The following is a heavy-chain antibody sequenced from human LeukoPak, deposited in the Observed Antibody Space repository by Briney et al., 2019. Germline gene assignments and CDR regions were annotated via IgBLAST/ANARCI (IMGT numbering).Heavy chain of an antibody. D-gene: IGHD5-18*01. CDR3: ARALVYSYGYDY. Sequence: ASVKVSCKASGYTFTGYYMHWVRQAPGQGLEWMGIVNPSGGSTSYAQKFQGRVTMTRDTSTGTVYMELSSLRSEDTAVYYCARALVYSYGYDYWGQGTLVTVSS. V-gene: IGHV1-46*01. CDR2: VNPSGGST. J-gene: IGHJ4*02. CDR1: GYTFTGYY.